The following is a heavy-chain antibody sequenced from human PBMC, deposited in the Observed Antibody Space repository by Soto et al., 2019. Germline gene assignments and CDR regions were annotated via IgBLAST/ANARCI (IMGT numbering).Heavy chain of an antibody. D-gene: IGHD1-26*01. V-gene: IGHV4-30-4*01. CDR1: GGSISSGDYY. CDR3: ARDRLIVGATGIQGNYYFDY. J-gene: IGHJ4*02. Sequence: SETLSLTCTVSGGSISSGDYYWSWIRQPPGKGLEWIGYIYYSGSTYYNPSLKSRVTISVDTSKNQFSLKLSSVTAADTAVYYCARDRLIVGATGIQGNYYFDYWGQGTLVTVSS. CDR2: IYYSGST.